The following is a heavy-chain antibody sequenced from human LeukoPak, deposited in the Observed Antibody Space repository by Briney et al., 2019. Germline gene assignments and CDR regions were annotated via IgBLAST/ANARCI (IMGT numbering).Heavy chain of an antibody. V-gene: IGHV4-59*01. D-gene: IGHD4-17*01. J-gene: IGHJ4*02. CDR3: ARLKATVSIHAYFDS. CDR1: GGSISSYY. Sequence: SETLSLTCTVSGGSISSYYWSWVRQPPGKGLEWIGYIDHSGSTNYNPSLKSRVSISSDTSKNQFSLELSSVTAADTAVYYCARLKATVSIHAYFDSWGQGTLVTVSS. CDR2: IDHSGST.